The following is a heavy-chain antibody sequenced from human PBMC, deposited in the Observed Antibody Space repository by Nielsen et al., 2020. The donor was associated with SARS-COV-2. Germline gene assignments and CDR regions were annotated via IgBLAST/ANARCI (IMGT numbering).Heavy chain of an antibody. CDR2: ISWNSGSI. Sequence: GGSLRLSCAASGFTFDDYAMHWVRQAPGKGLEWVSGISWNSGSIGYADSVKGRFTISRDNAKNSLYLQMNSLRAEDTALYYCAKDSRWELQGDAFDIWGQGTMVTVSS. CDR1: GFTFDDYA. D-gene: IGHD1-26*01. CDR3: AKDSRWELQGDAFDI. J-gene: IGHJ3*02. V-gene: IGHV3-9*01.